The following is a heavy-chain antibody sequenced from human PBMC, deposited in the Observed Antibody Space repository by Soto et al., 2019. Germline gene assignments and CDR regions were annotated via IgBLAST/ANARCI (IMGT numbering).Heavy chain of an antibody. D-gene: IGHD2-15*01. V-gene: IGHV3-74*03. Sequence: EVQLVESGGGLVKPGGSLRLSCAASGFSFRSSWMHWVRQAPGKGLVWVSRINNDGSYTTYADSVKGRFTISRDNAKNTLYLQMNNLRAEDMAVYYCARVGPDSGTYYYGLDVWGQGTTVTVSS. CDR2: INNDGSYT. CDR1: GFSFRSSW. J-gene: IGHJ6*02. CDR3: ARVGPDSGTYYYGLDV.